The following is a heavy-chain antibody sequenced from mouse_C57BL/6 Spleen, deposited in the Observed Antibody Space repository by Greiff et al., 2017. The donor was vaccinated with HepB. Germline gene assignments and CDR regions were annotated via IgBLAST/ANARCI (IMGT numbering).Heavy chain of an antibody. CDR2: IHPENGGT. D-gene: IGHD2-3*01. V-gene: IGHV14-4*01. CDR1: GFNIKDDY. CDR3: TTGESICDGYCVMAY. J-gene: IGHJ3*01. Sequence: VQLQQSGAELVRPGASVKLSCTASGFNIKDDYMHWVKQRPEQGLEWIGWIHPENGGTDYTSKFQGKATITADKSSNTAYLQLSSLTSEDTAVCDCTTGESICDGYCVMAYWGQGTLVTVSA.